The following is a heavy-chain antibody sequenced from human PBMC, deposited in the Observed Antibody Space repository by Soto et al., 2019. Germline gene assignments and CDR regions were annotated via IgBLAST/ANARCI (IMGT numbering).Heavy chain of an antibody. CDR3: ARSVVSSTRFDP. V-gene: IGHV3-11*06. CDR2: ISSRTNYT. J-gene: IGHJ5*02. CDR1: GSTFTDYY. D-gene: IGHD6-13*01. Sequence: PGGSLRLSCTASGSTFTDYYMSWIRQAPGKGLEWVSYISSRTNYTKYADSVRGRFTISRDNAKNSLFLQMNSLRDEDTAVYYCARSVVSSTRFDPWGQGTLVTVSS.